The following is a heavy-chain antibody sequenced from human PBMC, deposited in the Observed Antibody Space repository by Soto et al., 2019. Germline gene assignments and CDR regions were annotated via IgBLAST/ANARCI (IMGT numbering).Heavy chain of an antibody. Sequence: GESLKISCEASGYRFTTYWIGWVRQMPGKGLEWMGIIYPGDSETRYNPSFQGHVTISADKSNNTAYLQWSSLKASDTATYYCARHLGVTVAGTSWYFDLWGRGTLVTVSS. V-gene: IGHV5-51*01. J-gene: IGHJ2*01. D-gene: IGHD6-19*01. CDR1: GYRFTTYW. CDR3: ARHLGVTVAGTSWYFDL. CDR2: IYPGDSET.